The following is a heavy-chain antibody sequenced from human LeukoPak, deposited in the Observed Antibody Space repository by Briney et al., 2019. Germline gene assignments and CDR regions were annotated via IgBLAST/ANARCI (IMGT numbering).Heavy chain of an antibody. J-gene: IGHJ4*02. CDR1: GFTFSSYW. V-gene: IGHV3-7*01. Sequence: GGSLRLSCAASGFTFSSYWMSWVRQAPGKGLEWVANIKQDGSEKYYVDSVKGRFTISRDNAKNSLYLQMNSLRAEDTAVYYCARDMGGYSSSWYVTCFDYWGQGTLVTVSS. CDR2: IKQDGSEK. D-gene: IGHD6-13*01. CDR3: ARDMGGYSSSWYVTCFDY.